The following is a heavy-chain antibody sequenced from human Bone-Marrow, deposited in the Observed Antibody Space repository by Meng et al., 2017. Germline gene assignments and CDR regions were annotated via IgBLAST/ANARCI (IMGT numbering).Heavy chain of an antibody. CDR1: GYTFTSYG. CDR2: ISAYNGNT. D-gene: IGHD4-23*01. J-gene: IGHJ4*02. V-gene: IGHV1-18*01. CDR3: AREGLADFYGGHSGAFDY. Sequence: ASVKVSCKASGYTFTSYGISWVRQAPGQGLEWMGWISAYNGNTNYAQKLQGRVTMTTDTSTSTAYMELRSLRSDDTAVYYCAREGLADFYGGHSGAFDYWGQGNLVTVSS.